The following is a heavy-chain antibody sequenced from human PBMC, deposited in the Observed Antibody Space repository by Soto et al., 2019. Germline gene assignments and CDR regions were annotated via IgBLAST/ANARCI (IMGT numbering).Heavy chain of an antibody. CDR1: GFTFSSYA. J-gene: IGHJ5*02. D-gene: IGHD2-15*01. CDR2: ISYDGSNK. V-gene: IGHV3-30-3*01. CDR3: AEERGGEDIGGVVAPTDH. Sequence: QVQLVESGGGVVQPGRSLRLSCAASGFTFSSYAMHWVRKAPGKGLEWVAVISYDGSNKYYADSVKGRFTISRDNSKNTLYVKRSGMGVGDTVVYYGAEERGGEDIGGVVAPTDHWGRGTLVTVS.